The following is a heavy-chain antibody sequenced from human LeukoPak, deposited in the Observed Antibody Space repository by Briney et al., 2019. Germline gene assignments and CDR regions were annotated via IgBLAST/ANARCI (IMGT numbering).Heavy chain of an antibody. Sequence: SETLSLTCTVSGGSISSYYWSWIRQPPGKGLEWIGYIYYSGSTNYNPSLKSRVTISVDTSKNQFSLKLSSVTAADTAVYYCARQHYYGSGSRYAFDIWGQGTMVTVSS. D-gene: IGHD3-10*01. CDR1: GGSISSYY. CDR3: ARQHYYGSGSRYAFDI. V-gene: IGHV4-59*08. CDR2: IYYSGST. J-gene: IGHJ3*02.